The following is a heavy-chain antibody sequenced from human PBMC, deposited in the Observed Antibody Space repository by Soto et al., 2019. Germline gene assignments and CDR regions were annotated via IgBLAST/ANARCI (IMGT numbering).Heavy chain of an antibody. V-gene: IGHV1-46*01. J-gene: IGHJ5*02. D-gene: IGHD6-19*01. Sequence: ASVKVSCKASGYTFTSYYMHWVRQAPGQGLEWMGIINPSGGSTSYAQKFQGRVTMTRDTSTSTVYMELSSLRSEDTAVYYCARGGPGRSSSGWYYNWFDPWGQGTLVTVSS. CDR1: GYTFTSYY. CDR2: INPSGGST. CDR3: ARGGPGRSSSGWYYNWFDP.